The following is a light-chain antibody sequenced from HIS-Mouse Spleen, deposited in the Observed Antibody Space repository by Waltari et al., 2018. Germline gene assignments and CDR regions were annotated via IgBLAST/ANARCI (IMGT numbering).Light chain of an antibody. Sequence: QSALTQPASVSGSPGQSIPISCTGTTSDAGGYNYVSWYQQHPGKAPKLMIYDVSNRPSGVSNRFSGSKSGNTASLTISGLQAEDEADYYCSSYTSSSFNVVFGGGTKLTVL. J-gene: IGLJ2*01. V-gene: IGLV2-14*03. CDR2: DVS. CDR1: TSDAGGYNY. CDR3: SSYTSSSFNVV.